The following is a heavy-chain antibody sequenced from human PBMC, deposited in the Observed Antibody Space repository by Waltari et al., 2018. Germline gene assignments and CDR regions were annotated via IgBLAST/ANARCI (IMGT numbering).Heavy chain of an antibody. CDR2: IIPIVGTA. CDR3: ARDLGAMKVTSALEI. V-gene: IGHV1-69*05. CDR1: GGIFTNYA. J-gene: IGHJ3*02. D-gene: IGHD3-10*01. Sequence: QVQLVQSGAEVKRPGSSVQVSCRASGGIFTNYALSWARQAPGQGLEWMGGIIPIVGTAKSAQEVQGRRTIASEESTGTAYMGLSSLVPEDAAVYICARDLGAMKVTSALEIWGQGTRVTVSS.